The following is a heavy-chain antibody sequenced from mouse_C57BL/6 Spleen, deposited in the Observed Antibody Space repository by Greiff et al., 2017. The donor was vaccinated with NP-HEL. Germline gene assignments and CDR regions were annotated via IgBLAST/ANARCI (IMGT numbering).Heavy chain of an antibody. J-gene: IGHJ4*01. D-gene: IGHD6-1*01. CDR3: AREIAPYAMDY. CDR1: GYTFTSYG. Sequence: QVQLQQSGAELARPGASVKLSCKASGYTFTSYGISWVKQRPGQGLEWIGEIYPRSGNTYYNEKFKGKATLTADKSSITAYIELRSLTSEDSAVYFCAREIAPYAMDYWGQGTSVTVSS. CDR2: IYPRSGNT. V-gene: IGHV1-81*01.